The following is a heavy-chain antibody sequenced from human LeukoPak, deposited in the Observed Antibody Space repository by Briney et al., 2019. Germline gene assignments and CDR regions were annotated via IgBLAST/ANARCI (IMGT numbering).Heavy chain of an antibody. CDR1: GGTFSSYA. Sequence: SVKVSCKASGGTFSSYAISWVRQAPGQGLEWMGGIIPIFGTANYAQKFQGRVTITADESTSTAYMELSSLRSEDTAVYYCARNYDFWSGYYRGDGMDVWGQGTTVTVSS. V-gene: IGHV1-69*13. J-gene: IGHJ6*02. CDR2: IIPIFGTA. D-gene: IGHD3-3*01. CDR3: ARNYDFWSGYYRGDGMDV.